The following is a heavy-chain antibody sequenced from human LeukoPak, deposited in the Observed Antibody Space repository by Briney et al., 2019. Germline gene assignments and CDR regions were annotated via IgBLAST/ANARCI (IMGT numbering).Heavy chain of an antibody. CDR3: SRDLSYGRDDAVDI. CDR2: LSSSSNYM. V-gene: IGHV3-21*01. J-gene: IGHJ3*02. CDR1: AFTFSRYS. D-gene: IGHD5-24*01. Sequence: GGSLRLSSAAAAFTFSRYSMNWVRQTPGKGLEWVSSLSSSSNYMYYTASVRGRFTSSRDDAKNSLYLQMNSLRVDDTALYYCSRDLSYGRDDAVDIWGQGTVVTVSS.